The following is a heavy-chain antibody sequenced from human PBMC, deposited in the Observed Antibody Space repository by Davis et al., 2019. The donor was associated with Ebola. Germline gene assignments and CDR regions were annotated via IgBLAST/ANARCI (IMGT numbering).Heavy chain of an antibody. CDR3: VIGGRAGGFDY. J-gene: IGHJ4*02. V-gene: IGHV1-69*06. CDR2: IIPIFGTA. D-gene: IGHD2/OR15-2a*01. CDR1: GGTFSSYA. Sequence: SVKVSCKASGGTFSSYAISWVRQAPGQGLEWMGGIIPIFGTANYAQKFQDRVTMTEDTSTDTAYMKVSSLRSEDTAVYYCVIGGRAGGFDYWGQGTLVTVSS.